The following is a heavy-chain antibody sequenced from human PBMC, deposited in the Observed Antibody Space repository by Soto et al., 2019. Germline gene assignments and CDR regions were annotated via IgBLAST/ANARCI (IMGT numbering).Heavy chain of an antibody. J-gene: IGHJ4*02. D-gene: IGHD3-3*01. CDR1: GFSLTTSGVG. CDR2: IYWDDDK. V-gene: IGHV2-5*02. Sequence: QITLNESGPTVVRPTETLTLTCRFSGFSLTTSGVGVGWIRQSPGKAPEWLALIYWDDDKRYSASLKSRLTLTKDNSKNQVVLTVSDLDPTDTATYYCAHRVLRTVFGLVTTTAIYFDFWGQGTPVAVSS. CDR3: AHRVLRTVFGLVTTTAIYFDF.